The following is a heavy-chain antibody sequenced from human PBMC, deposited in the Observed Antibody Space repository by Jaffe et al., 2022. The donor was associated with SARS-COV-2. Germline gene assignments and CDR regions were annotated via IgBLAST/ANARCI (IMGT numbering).Heavy chain of an antibody. CDR1: GFTFSSYA. J-gene: IGHJ4*02. D-gene: IGHD5-12*01. Sequence: QVQLVESGGGVVQPGRSLRLSCAASGFTFSSYAMHWVRQAPGKGLEWVAVISYDGSNKYYADSVKGRFTISRDNSKNTLYLQMNSLRAEDTAVYYCARVMQVATMGGGLDYWGQGTLVTVSS. CDR2: ISYDGSNK. V-gene: IGHV3-30*04. CDR3: ARVMQVATMGGGLDY.